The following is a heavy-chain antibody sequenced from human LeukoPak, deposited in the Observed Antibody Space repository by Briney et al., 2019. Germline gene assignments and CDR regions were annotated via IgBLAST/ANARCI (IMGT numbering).Heavy chain of an antibody. J-gene: IGHJ4*02. CDR2: INHSGST. CDR1: GGSFSGYY. Sequence: SETLSLTCAVYGGSFSGYYWSWIRQPPGKGLEWIGEINHSGSTNCNPSLKSRVTISVDTSKNQFSLKLSSVTAADTAVYYCARHWTYYDYVWGSYRPYYFDYWGQGTLVTVSS. CDR3: ARHWTYYDYVWGSYRPYYFDY. D-gene: IGHD3-16*02. V-gene: IGHV4-34*01.